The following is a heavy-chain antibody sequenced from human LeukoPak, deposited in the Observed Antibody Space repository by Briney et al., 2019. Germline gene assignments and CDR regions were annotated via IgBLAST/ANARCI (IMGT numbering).Heavy chain of an antibody. Sequence: SETLSLTCTVSGGSISSSSYSWGWIRQPPGKGLEWIGSIYYSGSTYYNPSLKSRVTISEDTSKNQFSLKLSSVTAADTAVYYCARRIQLYYFDYWGQGTLVTVSS. J-gene: IGHJ4*02. V-gene: IGHV4-39*01. CDR2: IYYSGST. CDR1: GGSISSSSYS. CDR3: ARRIQLYYFDY. D-gene: IGHD1-1*01.